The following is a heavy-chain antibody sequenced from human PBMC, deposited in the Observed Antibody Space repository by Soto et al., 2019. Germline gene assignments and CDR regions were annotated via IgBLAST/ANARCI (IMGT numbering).Heavy chain of an antibody. CDR3: AKGKDFGVVNWFDP. Sequence: QLQLQESGPGLVKPSETLSLTCTVSGGSISSSSYYWGWIRQPPGKGLEWIGSIYYSGSTYYNPSLKSRVTISVDTSKNQFSLKLSSETAADTAVYYCAKGKDFGVVNWFDPWGQGTLVTVSS. CDR2: IYYSGST. CDR1: GGSISSSSYY. V-gene: IGHV4-39*01. J-gene: IGHJ5*02. D-gene: IGHD3-3*01.